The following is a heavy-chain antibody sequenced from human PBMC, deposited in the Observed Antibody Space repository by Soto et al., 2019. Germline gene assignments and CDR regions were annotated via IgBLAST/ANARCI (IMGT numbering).Heavy chain of an antibody. Sequence: ASVKVSCKAPGYTFTSYAMHWVRQAPGQRLEWMGWINAGNGNTKYSQKFQGRVTITRDTSASTAYMELSSLRSEDTAVYYCARAGTTMSWFDPWGQGTLVTVS. D-gene: IGHD1-7*01. CDR2: INAGNGNT. CDR3: ARAGTTMSWFDP. CDR1: GYTFTSYA. J-gene: IGHJ5*02. V-gene: IGHV1-3*01.